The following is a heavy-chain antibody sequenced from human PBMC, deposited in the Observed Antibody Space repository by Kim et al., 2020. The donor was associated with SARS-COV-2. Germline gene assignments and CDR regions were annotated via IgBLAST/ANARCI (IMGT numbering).Heavy chain of an antibody. J-gene: IGHJ6*02. CDR1: GGSISSGSYY. D-gene: IGHD2-2*01. Sequence: SETLSLTCTVSGGSISSGSYYWSWIRQPAGKGLEWIGRIYTSGSTNYNPSLKSRVTISVDTSKNQFSLKLSSVTAADTAVYYCARDVLGSTTNPTLRSLYYYYGIDVWGQGTTVTVSS. CDR2: IYTSGST. CDR3: ARDVLGSTTNPTLRSLYYYYGIDV. V-gene: IGHV4-61*02.